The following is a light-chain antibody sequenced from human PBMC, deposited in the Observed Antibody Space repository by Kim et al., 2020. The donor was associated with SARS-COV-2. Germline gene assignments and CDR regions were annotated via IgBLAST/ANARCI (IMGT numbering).Light chain of an antibody. CDR1: QSVSSSY. V-gene: IGKV3-20*01. Sequence: SPEQRAPVSCRASQSVSSSYIAWYQQKPGQAPRLLISGASNRATGIPDRFSGSGSGTDFTLTISRLEPEDFAVYYCQQYGSSLLTFGPGTKVDIK. CDR3: QQYGSSLLT. J-gene: IGKJ3*01. CDR2: GAS.